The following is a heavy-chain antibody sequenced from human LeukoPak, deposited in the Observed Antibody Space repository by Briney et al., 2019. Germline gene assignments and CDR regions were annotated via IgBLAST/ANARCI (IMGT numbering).Heavy chain of an antibody. CDR3: ARAEYSSSSPDG. V-gene: IGHV4-59*01. J-gene: IGHJ4*02. CDR1: GGSISSYH. D-gene: IGHD6-6*01. Sequence: PSETLSLTCTVSGGSISSYHWSWIRQPPGKGLEWIGYIYYSGSTNYNPSLKSRVTISVDTSKNQFSLKLSSVTATDTAVYYCARAEYSSSSPDGWGQGTLVTVSS. CDR2: IYYSGST.